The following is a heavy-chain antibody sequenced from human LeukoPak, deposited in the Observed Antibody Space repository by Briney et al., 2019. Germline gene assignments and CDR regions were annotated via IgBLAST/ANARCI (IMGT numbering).Heavy chain of an antibody. Sequence: SETLSLTCTAPGGPISSYYWSWIRQPPGKGLEWIGYIYYSGSTNYNPSLKSRVTISVDTSKNQFSLKLSSVNAADTAVYYCARGRGGGDCFGYWGQGTLVTVSS. CDR1: GGPISSYY. D-gene: IGHD2-21*01. CDR3: ARGRGGGDCFGY. J-gene: IGHJ4*02. CDR2: IYYSGST. V-gene: IGHV4-59*01.